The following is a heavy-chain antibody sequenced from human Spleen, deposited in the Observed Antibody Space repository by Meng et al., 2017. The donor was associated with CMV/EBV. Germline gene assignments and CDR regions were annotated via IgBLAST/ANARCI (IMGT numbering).Heavy chain of an antibody. D-gene: IGHD1-20*01. CDR1: GGSISSSSYY. V-gene: IGHV4-39*07. J-gene: IGHJ6*02. CDR2: IYYSGST. CDR3: ARHNFYYFYYGMDV. Sequence: SETLSLTCTVSGGSISSSSYYWGWIRQPPGKGLEWIGSIYYSGSTYYNPSLKSRVTISVETSKNQFSLRLSSVTAADTAVYYCARHNFYYFYYGMDVWGRGTTVTVSS.